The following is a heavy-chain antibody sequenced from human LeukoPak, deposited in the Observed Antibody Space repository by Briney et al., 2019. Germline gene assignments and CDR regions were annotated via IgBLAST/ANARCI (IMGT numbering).Heavy chain of an antibody. D-gene: IGHD3-16*01. V-gene: IGHV4-39*01. J-gene: IGHJ5*02. CDR3: ERHLAMTHGRVSWFDP. CDR2: ISYSGST. Sequence: PSETLSLTCTVSGGSISSTSYYWGWIRQPPGKGLEWIGTISYSGSTYYNPSLKSRVTISDNTSKNQFSLRLSSVTAADTAVYYCERHLAMTHGRVSWFDPWGQGTLVTVSS. CDR1: GGSISSTSYY.